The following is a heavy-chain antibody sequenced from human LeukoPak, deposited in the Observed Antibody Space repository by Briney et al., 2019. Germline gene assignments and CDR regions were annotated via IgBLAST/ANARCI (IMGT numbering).Heavy chain of an antibody. CDR3: ARLRVDTAMGIDY. J-gene: IGHJ4*02. CDR1: GGSISSYY. D-gene: IGHD5-18*01. V-gene: IGHV4-59*08. CDR2: ICYSGST. Sequence: TMSLTCTVSGGSISSYYWSWIRQPPGKGLESIGYICYSGSTNYNPSLKSRVTISVDTSKNQLSLKLSSVTAADTAVYYCARLRVDTAMGIDYWGQGTLVTVSS.